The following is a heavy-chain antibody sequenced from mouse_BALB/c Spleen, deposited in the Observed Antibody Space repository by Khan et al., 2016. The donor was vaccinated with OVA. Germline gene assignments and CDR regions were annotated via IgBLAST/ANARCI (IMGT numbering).Heavy chain of an antibody. J-gene: IGHJ1*01. D-gene: IGHD2-10*01. V-gene: IGHV14-3*02. CDR2: IAPANGNT. CDR3: APPSYDPRDVEV. Sequence: VQLKESGAELVKPGASVKLSCTASGFNIKDTYLHWVKQRPEQGLEWIGRIAPANGNTKYDPKFQGKATITADTSSNTSYLQLNVLTSEDTVFYYCAPPSYDPRDVEVWGAGTTVTVSS. CDR1: GFNIKDTY.